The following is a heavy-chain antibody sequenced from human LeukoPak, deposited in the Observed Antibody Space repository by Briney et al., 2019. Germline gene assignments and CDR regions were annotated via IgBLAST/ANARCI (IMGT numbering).Heavy chain of an antibody. V-gene: IGHV3-23*01. CDR1: GFTFSSFA. J-gene: IGHJ5*02. CDR3: AKDFSVGVTMIRGPFDP. Sequence: GGSLRLSCSASGFTFSSFAMSWVRQAPGKELEWVSGISGSGGSTYYADSMKGRFTISRDNSKNTLYLQINSLRAEDTAVYYCAKDFSVGVTMIRGPFDPWGQGTLVTVSS. CDR2: ISGSGGST. D-gene: IGHD3-10*01.